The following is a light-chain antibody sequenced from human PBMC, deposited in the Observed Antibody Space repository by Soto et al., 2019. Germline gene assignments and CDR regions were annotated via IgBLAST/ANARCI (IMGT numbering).Light chain of an antibody. V-gene: IGKV1-9*01. CDR1: QAMSTY. J-gene: IGKJ4*01. CDR2: SAS. CDR3: QQLNGYQLA. Sequence: DIQLTQSPSFLSAFVGDTVTITCRASQAMSTYLAWYQQKPGKVPKLLIRSASTLQSGVPPRFSSGGSGTEFTLTISTLQPDDSGIYYCQQLNGYQLAFGGGTKVDIK.